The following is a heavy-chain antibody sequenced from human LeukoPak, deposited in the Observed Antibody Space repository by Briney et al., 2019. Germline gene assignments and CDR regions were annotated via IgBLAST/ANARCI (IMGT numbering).Heavy chain of an antibody. CDR1: GFTFSSYS. CDR2: ISSSSSTI. V-gene: IGHV3-48*02. D-gene: IGHD2-21*02. Sequence: TGGSLRLSCAASGFTFSSYSMNWVRQAPGKGLEWVSYISSSSSTIYYADSVKGRFTISRDNAKNSLFLQMNSLRDEDTAVYYCAGQLAYCGGDCYTDYYYYGMDVWGQGTTVTVSS. J-gene: IGHJ6*02. CDR3: AGQLAYCGGDCYTDYYYYGMDV.